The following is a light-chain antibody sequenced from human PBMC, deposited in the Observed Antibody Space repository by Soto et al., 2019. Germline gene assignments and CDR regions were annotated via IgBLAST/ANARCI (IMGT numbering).Light chain of an antibody. CDR1: QSFSSTY. V-gene: IGKV3-20*01. CDR3: QHYGSSWT. Sequence: IVLTQSPGTLSLSPGERATLSCRASQSFSSTYLAWYQQRPGQAPRLLIYGASSRATGIPDRFSGSGSGTEFPLTISRLEPEDFAVYYCQHYGSSWTFGQGTKVEIK. J-gene: IGKJ1*01. CDR2: GAS.